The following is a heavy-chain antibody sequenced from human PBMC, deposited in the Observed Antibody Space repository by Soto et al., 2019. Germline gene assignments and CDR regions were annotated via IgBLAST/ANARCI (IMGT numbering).Heavy chain of an antibody. J-gene: IGHJ4*02. CDR1: GVSVTSYY. Sequence: QVQLQESGPGLLKPSETLSLTCTVSGVSVTSYYWSWIRQPAGKGLEWIGRIYSSGSTNYNPSLKRRGTMSIDTSKKQFSLKLRSVTAADTAVYYCACLYNWNGWSDYWGQGTLVTVSS. CDR2: IYSSGST. V-gene: IGHV4-4*07. CDR3: ACLYNWNGWSDY. D-gene: IGHD1-20*01.